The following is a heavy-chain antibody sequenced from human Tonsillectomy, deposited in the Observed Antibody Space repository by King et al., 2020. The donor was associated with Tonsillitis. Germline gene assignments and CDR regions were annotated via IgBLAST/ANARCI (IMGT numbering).Heavy chain of an antibody. CDR3: ARAPEPLYYDSSGYSDPYWYFDL. CDR1: SGSMSDYY. Sequence: QLQESGPGLVKPSETLSLTCTVSSGSMSDYYWSWIRQPPGKGLEWIGYIYYSGTTSYNASLKSRVTMSVDTSKNQFSLKLSSVTAADTAMYYCARAPEPLYYDSSGYSDPYWYFDLWGRGTLVTVSS. CDR2: IYYSGTT. V-gene: IGHV4-59*01. J-gene: IGHJ2*01. D-gene: IGHD3-22*01.